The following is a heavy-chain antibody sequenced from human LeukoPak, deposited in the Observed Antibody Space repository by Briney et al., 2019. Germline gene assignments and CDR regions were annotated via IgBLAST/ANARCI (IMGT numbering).Heavy chain of an antibody. Sequence: SVKVSCKASGGTFSSYAISWVRQAPGQGLEWMGGIIPIFGTANYAQKFQGRVTITADESTSTAYMELSSLRSEDTAVYYCARGIVGTTHDAFDIWGQGTMVIVSS. V-gene: IGHV1-69*01. D-gene: IGHD1-26*01. CDR3: ARGIVGTTHDAFDI. J-gene: IGHJ3*02. CDR1: GGTFSSYA. CDR2: IIPIFGTA.